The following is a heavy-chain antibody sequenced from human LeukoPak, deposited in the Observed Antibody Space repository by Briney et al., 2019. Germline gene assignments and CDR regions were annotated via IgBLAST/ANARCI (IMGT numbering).Heavy chain of an antibody. D-gene: IGHD1-26*01. Sequence: PSGTLSLTCTVSGGSISSYYWSWIRQPPGKGLEWIGYIYYSGSTNYNPSLKSRVTISVDTSKNQFSLKLSSVTAADTAVYYCARLVGATTLIDYWGQGTLVTVSS. CDR1: GGSISSYY. CDR3: ARLVGATTLIDY. V-gene: IGHV4-59*01. CDR2: IYYSGST. J-gene: IGHJ4*02.